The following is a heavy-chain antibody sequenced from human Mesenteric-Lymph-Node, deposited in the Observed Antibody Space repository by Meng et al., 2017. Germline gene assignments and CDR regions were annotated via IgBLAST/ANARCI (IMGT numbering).Heavy chain of an antibody. V-gene: IGHV3-74*01. CDR3: AKESTWAGELQKLVY. Sequence: GGSLRLSCGASGFNFGDYQMHWVRQSPGKGLEWISRIVSDGGITNYADSVRGRFTISRDNSKSTLYLQMNSLRAEDTAVYYCAKESTWAGELQKLVYWGQGTLVTVSS. CDR2: IVSDGGIT. D-gene: IGHD3-10*01. J-gene: IGHJ4*02. CDR1: GFNFGDYQ.